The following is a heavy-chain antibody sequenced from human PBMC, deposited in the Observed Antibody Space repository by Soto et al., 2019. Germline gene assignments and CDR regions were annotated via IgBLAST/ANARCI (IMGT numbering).Heavy chain of an antibody. CDR1: GGSISSDY. CDR2: IHYSGST. Sequence: SSETLSLTCIVSGGSISSDYWSWIRLPPGKGLEWIGYIHYSGSTYYNPSLKSRVTISVDTSKNQFSLKLSSVSAADTAVYYCARAFSEMGASTFDYWGQGTLVTVSS. J-gene: IGHJ4*02. V-gene: IGHV4-59*12. D-gene: IGHD1-26*01. CDR3: ARAFSEMGASTFDY.